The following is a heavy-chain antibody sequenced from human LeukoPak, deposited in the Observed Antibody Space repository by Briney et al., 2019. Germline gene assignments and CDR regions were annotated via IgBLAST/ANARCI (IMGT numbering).Heavy chain of an antibody. J-gene: IGHJ6*02. CDR1: GFTFSTYW. D-gene: IGHD1-20*01. V-gene: IGHV3-74*01. CDR3: ARAITGSRNAMDV. Sequence: GGSLRLSCAASGFTFSTYWMHWVRQAPGTGLVWVSLINSDGSSTNYADSVKGRFTISRDNAKNALYLQMNSLRAEDTSLYYCARAITGSRNAMDVWGQGTTVTVSS. CDR2: INSDGSST.